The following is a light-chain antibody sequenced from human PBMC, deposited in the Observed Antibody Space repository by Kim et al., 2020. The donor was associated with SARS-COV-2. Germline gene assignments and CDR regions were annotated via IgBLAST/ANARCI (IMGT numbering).Light chain of an antibody. Sequence: APGKTARSTCGGNNIGSKRVHWYEQKPGQAPVLVIYYDSDRPSGIPERFSGSNSGNTATLTISRVEAGDEADYYCQVWDSSSDHRVFGGGTQLTVL. J-gene: IGLJ3*02. CDR2: YDS. V-gene: IGLV3-21*04. CDR1: NIGSKR. CDR3: QVWDSSSDHRV.